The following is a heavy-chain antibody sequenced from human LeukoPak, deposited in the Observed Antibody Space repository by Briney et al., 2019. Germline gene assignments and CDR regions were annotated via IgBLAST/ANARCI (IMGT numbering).Heavy chain of an antibody. CDR1: GGSISSSPYY. D-gene: IGHD3-9*01. V-gene: IGHV4-39*01. CDR3: ARPLTGYSYFDY. Sequence: SETLSLTCTVYGGSISSSPYYWGWIRQPPGKGLEWIGSVYYSGSTSYNPPLKSRVTISVDTSKNQFSLKLNSVTAAVTAVYYCARPLTGYSYFDYWGQGTLVTVSS. CDR2: VYYSGST. J-gene: IGHJ4*02.